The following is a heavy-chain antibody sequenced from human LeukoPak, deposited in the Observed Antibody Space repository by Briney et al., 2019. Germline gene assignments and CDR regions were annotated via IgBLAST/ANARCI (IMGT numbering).Heavy chain of an antibody. CDR2: ISGGGGTT. CDR3: AKDRLRYFDY. V-gene: IGHV3-23*01. Sequence: GGSLRLSCAASGFTFRSYSMSWVRQAPGKGLEWVSTISGGGGTTYYADSVKGRFTISRDNSKNTMYLQVNSLTAEDTAVYYCAKDRLRYFDYWGQGTLVTVSS. J-gene: IGHJ4*02. CDR1: GFTFRSYS. D-gene: IGHD3-16*01.